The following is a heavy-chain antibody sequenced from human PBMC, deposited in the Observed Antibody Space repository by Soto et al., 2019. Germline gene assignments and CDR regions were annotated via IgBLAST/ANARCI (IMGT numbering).Heavy chain of an antibody. CDR1: GGSISSDDYY. D-gene: IGHD6-6*01. V-gene: IGHV4-30-4*01. Sequence: LSLTCTVSGGSISSDDYYWTWIRQPPGKGLEWIGYIYYSGSTYYNPSLKSRLTISLDTSKNQFSLKLSSVSAADTAVYYCARDRSNSPDYFDYWGQGTLVTVSS. CDR2: IYYSGST. J-gene: IGHJ4*02. CDR3: ARDRSNSPDYFDY.